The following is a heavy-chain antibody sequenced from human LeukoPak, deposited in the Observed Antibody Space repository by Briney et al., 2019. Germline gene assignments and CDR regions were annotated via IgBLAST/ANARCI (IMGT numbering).Heavy chain of an antibody. Sequence: GGSLRLSCTSSGFILSSFAMSWVRQPPGKGLEWVSRISSPGGSTYYADSVKGRFTISRDNSNNLVYLQMNSLRAEDTAVYYCAKTRNGYTTEYLQHWGQGTLVTVSS. J-gene: IGHJ1*01. CDR2: ISSPGGST. V-gene: IGHV3-23*01. CDR1: GFILSSFA. CDR3: AKTRNGYTTEYLQH. D-gene: IGHD5-24*01.